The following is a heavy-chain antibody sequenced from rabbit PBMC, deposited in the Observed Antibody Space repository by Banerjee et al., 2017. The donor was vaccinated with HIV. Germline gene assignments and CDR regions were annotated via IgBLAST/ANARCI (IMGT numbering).Heavy chain of an antibody. CDR2: IYAGSIGSA. D-gene: IGHD6-1*01. J-gene: IGHJ4*01. Sequence: QSVEESGGDMVKPGGTLTLTCTASGFSFSSGYNMCWVRQAPGKGLEWIGCIYAGSIGSAYYASWAKSRFTISKTSSTTVTLQMTSLTAADTATYFCARSYAGYGYGNYYFVLWGPGTLVTVS. CDR1: GFSFSSGYN. CDR3: ARSYAGYGYGNYYFVL. V-gene: IGHV1S40*01.